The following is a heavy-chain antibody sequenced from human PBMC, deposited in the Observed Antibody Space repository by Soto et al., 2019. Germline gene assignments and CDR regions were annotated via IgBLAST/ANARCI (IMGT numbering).Heavy chain of an antibody. D-gene: IGHD4-17*01. J-gene: IGHJ6*02. Sequence: GSGPTLVNPTQTLTLTCTFSGFSLSTSGMCVSWIRQPPGKALEWLALIDWDDDKYYSTSLKTRLTISKDTSKNQVVLTMTNMDPVDTATYYCARIRSTVTHGGYYYYYGMDVWGQGTTVTVS. CDR3: ARIRSTVTHGGYYYYYGMDV. CDR2: IDWDDDK. CDR1: GFSLSTSGMC. V-gene: IGHV2-70*01.